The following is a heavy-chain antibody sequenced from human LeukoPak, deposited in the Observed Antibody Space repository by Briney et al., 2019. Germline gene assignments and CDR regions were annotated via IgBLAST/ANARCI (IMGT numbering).Heavy chain of an antibody. J-gene: IGHJ4*02. CDR2: IRYDGSNK. CDR1: GFTFSSYG. CDR3: ATGYADYGGAADY. Sequence: GGSLRLSCAASGFTFSSYGMHWVRQAPGKGLEWVAFIRYDGSNKYYADSVKGRFTISRDNSKNTLYLQMNSLRAEDTAVYYCATGYADYGGAADYWGQGTLVTVSS. V-gene: IGHV3-30*02. D-gene: IGHD4-17*01.